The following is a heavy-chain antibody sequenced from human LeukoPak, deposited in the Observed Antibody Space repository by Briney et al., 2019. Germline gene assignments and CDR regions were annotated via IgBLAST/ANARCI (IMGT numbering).Heavy chain of an antibody. J-gene: IGHJ4*02. CDR1: GFTFSSYS. CDR2: ISSSSSYI. Sequence: GGSLRLSCAASGFTFSSYSMNWVRQAPGKGLEWVSSISSSSSYIYYADSVKGRFTISRDNAKNSLYLQMNSLRAEDTAIYYCARDLRIVSGSYPDYWGQGTLVTVSS. V-gene: IGHV3-21*01. CDR3: ARDLRIVSGSYPDY. D-gene: IGHD1-26*01.